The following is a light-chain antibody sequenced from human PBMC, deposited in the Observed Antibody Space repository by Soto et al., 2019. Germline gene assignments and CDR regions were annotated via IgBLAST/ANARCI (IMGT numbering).Light chain of an antibody. Sequence: QSALTQPASVSGSPGQSITISCTGTSSDVGGYNYVSWYQQHPGKAPKLIIYEVSNRPSGVSNRFSGSKSGNTASLTICGLQAEDEADYYCTSYTSSSTWVFGGGTKLTVL. J-gene: IGLJ3*02. CDR1: SSDVGGYNY. V-gene: IGLV2-14*01. CDR2: EVS. CDR3: TSYTSSSTWV.